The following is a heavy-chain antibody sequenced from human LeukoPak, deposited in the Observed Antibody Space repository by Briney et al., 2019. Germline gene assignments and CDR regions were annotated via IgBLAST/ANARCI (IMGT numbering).Heavy chain of an antibody. Sequence: ASVKVSCKASGYTFTSYYMHWVRQAPGQGLEWMGIINPSGGSTNYAQKFQGRVTMTRDTSKNQFSLKLSSVTAADTAVYYCARGDSGYRTRVDYWGQGTLVTVSS. CDR1: GYTFTSYY. V-gene: IGHV1-46*01. CDR3: ARGDSGYRTRVDY. J-gene: IGHJ4*02. CDR2: INPSGGST. D-gene: IGHD3-22*01.